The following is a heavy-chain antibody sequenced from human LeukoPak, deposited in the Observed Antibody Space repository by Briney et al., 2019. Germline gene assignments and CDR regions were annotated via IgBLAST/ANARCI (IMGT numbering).Heavy chain of an antibody. Sequence: PGGSLRLSCAASGFTVSSNYMSWVRQAPGKGLEWVSVIYSGGSTYYADSVKGRFTISRDNSKNTLYLQMNSLRVEDTAVYFCVRDSGHTSGWYNWFDPWGQGTLVTVSS. CDR2: IYSGGST. D-gene: IGHD6-19*01. CDR3: VRDSGHTSGWYNWFDP. V-gene: IGHV3-66*01. J-gene: IGHJ5*02. CDR1: GFTVSSNY.